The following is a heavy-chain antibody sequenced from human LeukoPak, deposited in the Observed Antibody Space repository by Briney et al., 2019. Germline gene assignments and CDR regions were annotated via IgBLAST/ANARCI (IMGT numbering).Heavy chain of an antibody. CDR2: IYYSGST. CDR1: GGSISSYY. V-gene: IGHV4-59*08. Sequence: PSETLSLTCTVSGGSISSYYWSWIRQPPGKGLEWIGYIYYSGSTNYNPSLKSRVTISVDTSKNQFSLKLSSVTAADTAVYYCARLNYDSSGYHDYWGQGTLVTVSS. CDR3: ARLNYDSSGYHDY. D-gene: IGHD3-22*01. J-gene: IGHJ4*02.